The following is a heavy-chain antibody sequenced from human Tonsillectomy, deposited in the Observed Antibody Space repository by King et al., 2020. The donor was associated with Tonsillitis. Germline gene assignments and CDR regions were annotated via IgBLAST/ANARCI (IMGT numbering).Heavy chain of an antibody. D-gene: IGHD2-2*02. CDR3: ARHFTRRGSTSRYILGDY. CDR1: GGSISSSSYY. CDR2: IYYSGST. V-gene: IGHV4-39*01. Sequence: QLQESGPGLVKPSETLSLTCTVSGGSISSSSYYWGWIRQPPGKGLEWIGSIYYSGSTYYNPSLKSRVTISVDTSKNQFSLKLSSVTAADTAVYYCARHFTRRGSTSRYILGDYWGQGTLVTVSS. J-gene: IGHJ4*02.